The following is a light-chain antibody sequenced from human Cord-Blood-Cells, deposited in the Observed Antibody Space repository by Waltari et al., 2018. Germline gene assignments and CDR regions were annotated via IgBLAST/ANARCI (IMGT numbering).Light chain of an antibody. V-gene: IGKV3-11*01. J-gene: IGKJ4*01. CDR2: DAS. Sequence: EIVLTTSPATLSLSPGERAPLSCRASQSVSSYLAWYQQKPGQAPRLLIYDASNRATGIPARFSGSGSGTDFTLTISSLEPEDFAVYYCQQRSNWPRLTFGGGTKVEIK. CDR1: QSVSSY. CDR3: QQRSNWPRLT.